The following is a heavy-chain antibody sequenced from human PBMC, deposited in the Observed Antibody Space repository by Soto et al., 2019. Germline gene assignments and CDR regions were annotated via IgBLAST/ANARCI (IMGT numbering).Heavy chain of an antibody. Sequence: QLQLQESGPGLVKPSETLSLTCTVSGGSISSSTYYWGWIRQPPGKGLEWIGNIYSSGSTFYNPSLRSRVTISIDTSKNQFSLSLSSVTAADTAVYYCASPTKGYDVLTGYSLWGAFDIWGQGTMVTVSS. V-gene: IGHV4-39*01. CDR2: IYSSGST. J-gene: IGHJ3*02. D-gene: IGHD3-9*01. CDR3: ASPTKGYDVLTGYSLWGAFDI. CDR1: GGSISSSTYY.